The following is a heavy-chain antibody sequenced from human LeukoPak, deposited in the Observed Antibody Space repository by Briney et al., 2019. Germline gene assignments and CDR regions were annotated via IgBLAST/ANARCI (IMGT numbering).Heavy chain of an antibody. CDR1: GFTFSRYG. CDR2: ISYDGNNK. Sequence: PGGSLRLSCAASGFTFSRYGMHWVRQAPGKGLEWVAVISYDGNNKYHADSVKGRFTISRDNSKNTLYLQMNSLRAEGTAVYYCAKDRDIVAAGYLFDYWGQGTLVTVSS. V-gene: IGHV3-30*18. J-gene: IGHJ4*02. CDR3: AKDRDIVAAGYLFDY. D-gene: IGHD6-13*01.